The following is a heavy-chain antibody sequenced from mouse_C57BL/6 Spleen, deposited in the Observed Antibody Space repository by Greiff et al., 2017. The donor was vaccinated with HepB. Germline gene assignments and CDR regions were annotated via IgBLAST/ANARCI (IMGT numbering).Heavy chain of an antibody. D-gene: IGHD1-1*01. CDR1: GYTFTDYE. J-gene: IGHJ1*03. CDR3: TRGAVDWYFDV. Sequence: LVESGAELVRPGASVTLSCKASGYTFTDYEMHWVKQTPVHGLEWIGAIDPETGGTAYNQKFKGKAILTADKSSSTAYMELRSLTSEDSAVYYCTRGAVDWYFDVWGTGTTVTVSS. CDR2: IDPETGGT. V-gene: IGHV1-15*01.